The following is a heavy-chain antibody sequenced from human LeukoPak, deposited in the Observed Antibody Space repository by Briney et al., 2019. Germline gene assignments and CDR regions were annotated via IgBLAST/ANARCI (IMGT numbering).Heavy chain of an antibody. V-gene: IGHV3-33*06. CDR3: AKDLYGSSAGTFDY. CDR2: IWFDGSIK. CDR1: GFTFSTYA. J-gene: IGHJ4*02. Sequence: GRSLRLSCAASGFTFSTYAVHWVRQAPGKGLEWVAVIWFDGSIKYYAESVTGRFTISRDNSKNTLYLQMNSLRAEDTAVYYCAKDLYGSSAGTFDYWGQGTLVTVSS. D-gene: IGHD6-6*01.